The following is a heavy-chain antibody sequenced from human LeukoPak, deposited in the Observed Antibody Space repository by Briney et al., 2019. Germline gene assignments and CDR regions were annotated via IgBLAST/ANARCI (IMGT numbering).Heavy chain of an antibody. V-gene: IGHV3-48*02. CDR2: ISSSSSTI. J-gene: IGHJ6*02. CDR3: ARYYYGMDV. CDR1: GFTFSSYS. Sequence: GGSLRLSCAASGFTFSSYSMNWVRQAPGKGLEWVSYISSSSSTIYYADSVKGRFTISRDNAKNSLNLQMNSLRDEDTAVYYCARYYYGMDVWGQGTTVTVSS.